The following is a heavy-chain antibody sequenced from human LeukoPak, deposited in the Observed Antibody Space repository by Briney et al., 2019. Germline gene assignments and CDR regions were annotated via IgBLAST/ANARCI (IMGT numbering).Heavy chain of an antibody. D-gene: IGHD3-16*02. J-gene: IGHJ4*02. CDR3: SRGRDYDYVWGSYRPYYFDY. CDR2: IYHSGST. Sequence: SETLSLTCAVSGYSISSGYYWGWIRQPPGKGLEWIGSIYHSGSTYYNPSLKSRVTISVDTSKNQFSLKLSSVTAADTAVYYCSRGRDYDYVWGSYRPYYFDYWGQGTLVTVSS. V-gene: IGHV4-38-2*01. CDR1: GYSISSGYY.